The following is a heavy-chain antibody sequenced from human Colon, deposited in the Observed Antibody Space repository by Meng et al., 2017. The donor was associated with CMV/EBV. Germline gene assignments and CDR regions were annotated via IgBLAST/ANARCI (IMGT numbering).Heavy chain of an antibody. CDR3: ARVGQAGYCSSTSCYKGVDY. D-gene: IGHD2-2*02. CDR2: INPSGGST. V-gene: IGHV1-46*01. J-gene: IGHJ4*02. CDR1: GYTFTSYY. Sequence: ASVKVSCKASGYTFTSYYMHWVRQAPGQGLGWMGIINPSGGSTSYAQKFQGRVTMTRDTSTSTVYMELSSLRSEDTAVYYCARVGQAGYCSSTSCYKGVDYWGQGTLVTVSS.